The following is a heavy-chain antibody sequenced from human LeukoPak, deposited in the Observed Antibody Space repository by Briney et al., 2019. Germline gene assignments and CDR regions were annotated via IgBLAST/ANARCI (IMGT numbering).Heavy chain of an antibody. CDR1: GFTFSSYA. J-gene: IGHJ3*02. CDR2: ISGSGGST. Sequence: GGSLRLSCAASGFTFSSYAMSWVRQAPGKGLEWVSAISGSGGSTYYADSVKGRFTISRDNSKNTLYLQMNSLRAEDTAVYYCAKDWSRYGSNSNDAFDIWGQGTMVTVSS. CDR3: AKDWSRYGSNSNDAFDI. D-gene: IGHD4-23*01. V-gene: IGHV3-23*01.